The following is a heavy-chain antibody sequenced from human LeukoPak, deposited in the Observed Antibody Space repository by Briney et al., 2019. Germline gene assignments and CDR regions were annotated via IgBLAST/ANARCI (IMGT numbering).Heavy chain of an antibody. D-gene: IGHD3-3*01. V-gene: IGHV1-58*01. CDR3: AADYNVANYDFWSGYYPILGY. J-gene: IGHJ4*02. CDR2: IVVGSGNT. CDR1: GFTFTSSA. Sequence: GTSVKVSCKASGFTFTSSAVQWVRQARGQRLEWIGWIVVGSGNTNYAQKFQERVTITRDMSTSTAYMELSSLRSEDTAVYYCAADYNVANYDFWSGYYPILGYWGQGTLVTVSS.